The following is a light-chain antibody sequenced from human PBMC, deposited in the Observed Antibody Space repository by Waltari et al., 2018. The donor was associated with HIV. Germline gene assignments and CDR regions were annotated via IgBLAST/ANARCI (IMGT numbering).Light chain of an antibody. CDR2: EVT. Sequence: SALTQPPYVSGSPGQSGNISCNGSSSDVGGYDRVTRYRQRPGTVPKVMMYEVTNRPSCVPARYSGSKSSNTASLTISGLQADDEADYYFISYTSSTTYVFSTGTKVTF. J-gene: IGLJ1*01. CDR3: ISYTSSTTYV. V-gene: IGLV2-18*02. CDR1: SSDVGGYDR.